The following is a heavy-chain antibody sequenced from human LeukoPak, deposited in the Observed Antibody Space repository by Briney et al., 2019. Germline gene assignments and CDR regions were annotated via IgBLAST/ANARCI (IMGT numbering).Heavy chain of an antibody. CDR2: ISYDGSNK. Sequence: GGSLRLSCAASGFTFSGYGMHWVRQAPGKGLEWVALISYDGSNKYYADSVKGRFTISRDNSKNTLYLEMNSLRAEDTAVYYCAKVLRGLDCWGQGTLVTVSS. D-gene: IGHD3-16*01. CDR1: GFTFSGYG. V-gene: IGHV3-30*18. J-gene: IGHJ4*02. CDR3: AKVLRGLDC.